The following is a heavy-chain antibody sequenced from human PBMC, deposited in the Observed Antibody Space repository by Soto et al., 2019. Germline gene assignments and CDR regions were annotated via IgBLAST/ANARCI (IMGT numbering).Heavy chain of an antibody. V-gene: IGHV3-66*01. J-gene: IGHJ6*02. Sequence: EDQLVESGGGLVQPGGSLRLSCAVSGFSVTSNHMTWVRQAPGKGLEWVSILYSGGATDYADSVKGRLTISRHNSKNTLPLQMNSLRGEDTAIYYCVKNYGAVWGQGTTVTVSS. CDR2: LYSGGAT. CDR3: VKNYGAV. CDR1: GFSVTSNH. D-gene: IGHD3-16*01.